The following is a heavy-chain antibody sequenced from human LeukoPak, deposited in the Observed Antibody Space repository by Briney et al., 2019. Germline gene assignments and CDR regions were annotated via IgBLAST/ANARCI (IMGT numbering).Heavy chain of an antibody. CDR2: ISGSGGST. Sequence: GGSLRLSCAASGFTFSSDAMSWVRQAPGKGLEWVSVISGSGGSTYYADSVKGRFTISRDNSKNTLYLQMNSLRAEDTAVYYCARGEWLRFTNWFDPWGQGTLVTVSS. D-gene: IGHD5-12*01. CDR1: GFTFSSDA. CDR3: ARGEWLRFTNWFDP. J-gene: IGHJ5*02. V-gene: IGHV3-23*01.